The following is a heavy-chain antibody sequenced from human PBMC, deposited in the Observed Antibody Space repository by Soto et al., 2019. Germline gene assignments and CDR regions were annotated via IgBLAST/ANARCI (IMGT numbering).Heavy chain of an antibody. Sequence: VQLLESGGGLVQPGGSLRLSCAASGFTFSSYGMHWVRQAPGKGLEWVAVISYDGSNKYYADSVKGRFTISRDNSKNTLYLQMNSLRAEDTAVYYCAKDLFGAQQLDPGYYYYGMDVWGQGTTVTVSS. V-gene: IGHV3-30*18. D-gene: IGHD6-13*01. CDR2: ISYDGSNK. CDR3: AKDLFGAQQLDPGYYYYGMDV. J-gene: IGHJ6*02. CDR1: GFTFSSYG.